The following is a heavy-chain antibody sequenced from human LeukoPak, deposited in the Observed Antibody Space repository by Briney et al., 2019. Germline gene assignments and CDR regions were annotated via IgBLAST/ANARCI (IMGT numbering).Heavy chain of an antibody. CDR1: GGSINNYY. V-gene: IGHV4-59*12. Sequence: SETLSLTCNVSGGSINNYYWSWIRQPPGKGLEWLGYVYYSGSTNYNPSLKSRVTISVDTSKNQFSLKLRSVTAADTAVYYCARAVGVGRGTYFDLWGRGTLVTVSS. D-gene: IGHD1-1*01. CDR3: ARAVGVGRGTYFDL. J-gene: IGHJ2*01. CDR2: VYYSGST.